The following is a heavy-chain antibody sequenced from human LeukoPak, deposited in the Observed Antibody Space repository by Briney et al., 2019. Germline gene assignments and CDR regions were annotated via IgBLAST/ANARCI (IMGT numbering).Heavy chain of an antibody. Sequence: EASVKVSSMASGYTFTGYYMHWVRPAPGQGLEWMGWINPNSGGTNYAQKFQGRVTMTRDTSISTAYMELSRLRSDDTAVYYCARDPTGTTPNWFDRWGQGTLVTVSS. CDR1: GYTFTGYY. CDR3: ARDPTGTTPNWFDR. D-gene: IGHD1-7*01. V-gene: IGHV1-2*02. CDR2: INPNSGGT. J-gene: IGHJ5*02.